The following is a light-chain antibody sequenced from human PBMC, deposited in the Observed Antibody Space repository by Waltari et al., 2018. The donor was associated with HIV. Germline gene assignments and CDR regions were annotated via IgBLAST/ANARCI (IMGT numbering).Light chain of an antibody. CDR2: DDN. J-gene: IGLJ3*02. CDR3: QSFDSNNHWV. Sequence: NFILTQPHSVSGSPGKTVTISCTRTRGTIASNYVHWFQQRPGRAPTTVLYDDNHMPAGVPDRLSGTIDRSSNSSSLMISGLQTEDEADYYCQSFDSNNHWVFGGGTKLTVL. V-gene: IGLV6-57*03. CDR1: RGTIASNY.